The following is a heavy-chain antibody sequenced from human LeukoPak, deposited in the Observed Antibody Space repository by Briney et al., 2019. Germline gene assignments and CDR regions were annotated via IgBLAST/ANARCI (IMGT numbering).Heavy chain of an antibody. CDR2: IKQDGSEK. CDR1: GFTFSNYW. J-gene: IGHJ4*02. Sequence: GGSLRLSCAASGFTFSNYWMSWVRQAPGKGLQWVANIKQDGSEKYYVDSVKGRFTISRDNAKKSPYLQMNSLRAEDTAVYYCARDDDWNYEDYWGQGTLVTVSS. D-gene: IGHD1-7*01. CDR3: ARDDDWNYEDY. V-gene: IGHV3-7*01.